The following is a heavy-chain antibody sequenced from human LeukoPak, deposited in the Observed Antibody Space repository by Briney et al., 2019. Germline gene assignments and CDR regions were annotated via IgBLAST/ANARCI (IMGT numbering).Heavy chain of an antibody. CDR2: ISGNSANT. Sequence: PGGSLRLSCAASGFTFSNDAMSWVRQAPGKGLEWVSSISGNSANTYYADSVKGRFTVSRDNSRNTLYLQMHSLRVEDTAVYFCAKGVRLWFAFYSDYWGQGTLVTVSS. V-gene: IGHV3-23*01. CDR3: AKGVRLWFAFYSDY. J-gene: IGHJ4*02. D-gene: IGHD5-18*01. CDR1: GFTFSNDA.